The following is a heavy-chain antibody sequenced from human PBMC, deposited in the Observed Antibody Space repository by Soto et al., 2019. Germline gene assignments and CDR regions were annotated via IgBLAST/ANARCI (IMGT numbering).Heavy chain of an antibody. J-gene: IGHJ6*02. D-gene: IGHD6-6*01. CDR1: GFTFSSYA. Sequence: GGSLRLSCAASGFTFSSYAMHWVRQAPGKGLEWVAVISYDGSNKYYADSVKGRFTISRDNSKNTLYLQMNSLRAEDTAVYYCARGIEANYYGIAVWGQGNTVTVSS. CDR2: ISYDGSNK. CDR3: ARGIEANYYGIAV. V-gene: IGHV3-30-3*01.